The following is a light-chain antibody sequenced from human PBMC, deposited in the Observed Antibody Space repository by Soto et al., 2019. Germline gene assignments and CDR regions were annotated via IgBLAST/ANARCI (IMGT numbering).Light chain of an antibody. J-gene: IGLJ2*01. V-gene: IGLV1-44*01. CDR3: AGWDDSLNGPV. CDR2: INN. CDR1: SPNIGRNT. Sequence: QSVLTQPPSASGTPGQRVTISCSGSSPNIGRNTVNWYQQLPRTAPKLLIYINNQRPSGVPDRFSGSKSVTSGSLAISGLQSEDEADYYCAGWDDSLNGPVFGGGTPLTVL.